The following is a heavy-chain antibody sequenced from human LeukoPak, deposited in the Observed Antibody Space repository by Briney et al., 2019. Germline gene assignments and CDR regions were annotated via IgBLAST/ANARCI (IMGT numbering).Heavy chain of an antibody. Sequence: GGSLRLSCAASGFTVSSNYMSWVRQAPGKGLEWVSVIYSGGSTYYADSVKGRFTISRDNSKNTLYLQMNSLRAEDTAVYYCARDGHYYDSSGYFGSFDIWGQGTMVTVSS. J-gene: IGHJ3*02. CDR1: GFTVSSNY. CDR3: ARDGHYYDSSGYFGSFDI. D-gene: IGHD3-22*01. V-gene: IGHV3-66*01. CDR2: IYSGGST.